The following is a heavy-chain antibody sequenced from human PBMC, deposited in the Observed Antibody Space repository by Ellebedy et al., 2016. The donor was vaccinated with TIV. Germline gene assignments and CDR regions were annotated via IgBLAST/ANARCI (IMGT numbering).Heavy chain of an antibody. D-gene: IGHD3-16*01. CDR2: INPSGGST. CDR3: ARDYVNYYGMDV. CDR1: GYTFTSYY. J-gene: IGHJ6*02. V-gene: IGHV1-46*04. Sequence: ASVKVSCKASGYTFTSYYMHWVRQAPGQGLEWMGIINPSGGSTSYAQKLQGRVTMTRDTSTSTVYMELSSLRSEDTAVYYCARDYVNYYGMDVWGQGTTVTVSS.